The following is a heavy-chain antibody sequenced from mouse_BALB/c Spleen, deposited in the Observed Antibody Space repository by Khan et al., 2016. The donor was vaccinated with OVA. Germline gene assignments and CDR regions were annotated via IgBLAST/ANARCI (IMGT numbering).Heavy chain of an antibody. CDR2: ISYSGNT. D-gene: IGHD1-2*01. V-gene: IGHV3-2*02. CDR3: ARTARITY. J-gene: IGHJ2*01. Sequence: EVQLVESGPGLVKPSQSLSLTCTVTGYSITNGYGWNWIRQFPGNKLEWMGYISYSGNTNYNPSLKSRISITRDTSKNQFFLQSNSVTTQDTATYYCARTARITYWCQGITPTVSS. CDR1: GYSITNGYG.